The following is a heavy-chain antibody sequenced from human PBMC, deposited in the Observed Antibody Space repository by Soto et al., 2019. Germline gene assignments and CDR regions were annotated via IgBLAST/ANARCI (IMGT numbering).Heavy chain of an antibody. V-gene: IGHV5-10-1*01. CDR3: ARHETSYGYSYYGMDV. D-gene: IGHD5-18*01. Sequence: LKISCKGSGYSFTSYWISWVRQMPGKGLEWMGRIDPSDSYTNYSPSFQGHVTISADKSISTAYLQWSSLKASDTAMYYCARHETSYGYSYYGMDVWGQGTTVTVSS. J-gene: IGHJ6*02. CDR1: GYSFTSYW. CDR2: IDPSDSYT.